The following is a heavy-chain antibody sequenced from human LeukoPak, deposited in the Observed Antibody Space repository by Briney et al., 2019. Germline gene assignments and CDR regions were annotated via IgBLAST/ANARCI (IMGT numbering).Heavy chain of an antibody. CDR3: ARDSGSGRPYYFDS. V-gene: IGHV3-21*01. Sequence: GGSLRLSCAASEFTFSNYDMDWVRQAPGKGLEWVSSISSSSSYIYYADSVKGRFTISRDNAKNSLYLQMNSLRAEDTAVYYCARDSGSGRPYYFDSWGQGTLVTVSS. J-gene: IGHJ4*02. CDR1: EFTFSNYD. CDR2: ISSSSSYI. D-gene: IGHD3-10*01.